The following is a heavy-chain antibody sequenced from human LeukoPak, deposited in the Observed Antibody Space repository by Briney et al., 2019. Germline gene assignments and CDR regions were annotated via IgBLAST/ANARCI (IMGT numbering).Heavy chain of an antibody. CDR2: ISGDGGST. Sequence: GGSLRLSCAASGFTFDDNAMHWVRQAPGKGLEWVSLISGDGGSTYYADSVKGRFTISRDNSKNSLYLQMNSLRTEDTALYYCSLWFGVAFDIWGQGTMVTVSS. J-gene: IGHJ3*02. CDR3: SLWFGVAFDI. CDR1: GFTFDDNA. V-gene: IGHV3-43*02. D-gene: IGHD3-10*01.